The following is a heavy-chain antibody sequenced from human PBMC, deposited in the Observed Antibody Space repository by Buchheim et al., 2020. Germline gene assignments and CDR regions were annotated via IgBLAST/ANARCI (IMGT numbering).Heavy chain of an antibody. D-gene: IGHD3-3*01. J-gene: IGHJ6*02. CDR1: GGSFSGYY. CDR2: INHSGST. V-gene: IGHV4-34*01. CDR3: ARVRFLEWLFPRYYYGMDV. Sequence: QVQLQQWGAGLLKPSETLSLTCAVYGGSFSGYYWSWIRQPPGKGLEWIGEINHSGSTNYNPSLKSRVTISVDTTKNQFSLKLGYVTAADTAVYYCARVRFLEWLFPRYYYGMDVWGQGTT.